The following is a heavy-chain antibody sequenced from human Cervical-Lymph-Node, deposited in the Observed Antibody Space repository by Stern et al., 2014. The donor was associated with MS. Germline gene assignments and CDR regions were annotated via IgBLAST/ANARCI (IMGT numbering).Heavy chain of an antibody. D-gene: IGHD3-10*01. Sequence: EVQLVQSGGGLVQPGGSLRLSCAASGFTFSTYDMHWVRQATGKGLEWVSAIGTAGDTYYPASVKGRFTISRENAKNSLYLQMNSLRDGDTAVYYCARDRSPYGSVSQGMDVWGQGTTVTVSS. V-gene: IGHV3-13*01. CDR2: IGTAGDT. CDR3: ARDRSPYGSVSQGMDV. J-gene: IGHJ6*02. CDR1: GFTFSTYD.